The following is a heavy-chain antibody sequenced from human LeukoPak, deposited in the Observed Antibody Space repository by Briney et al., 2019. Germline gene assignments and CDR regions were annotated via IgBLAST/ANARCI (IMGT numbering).Heavy chain of an antibody. CDR1: DDSITMYY. CDR3: ARGPYSYDSSGAFDI. D-gene: IGHD3-22*01. CDR2: VDHTGST. J-gene: IGHJ3*02. Sequence: SETLSLTCTVSDDSITMYYWTWIRQPPGKGLEWIGYVDHTGSTKFNPSLNGRVSISRDTSKNLFSLRLRSVTAADTAVYFCARGPYSYDSSGAFDIWGQGTMVTVSS. V-gene: IGHV4-59*01.